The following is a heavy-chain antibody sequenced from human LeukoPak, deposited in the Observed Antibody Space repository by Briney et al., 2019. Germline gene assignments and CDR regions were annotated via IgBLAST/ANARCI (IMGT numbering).Heavy chain of an antibody. CDR1: GGSFSGYY. D-gene: IGHD1-14*01. J-gene: IGHJ5*02. CDR3: ARTPVTRGWFDP. V-gene: IGHV4-34*01. CDR2: INHSGST. Sequence: SETLSLTCAVYGGSFSGYYWSWIRQPPGKGLEGIGEINHSGSTNYNPSLKSRVTISVDTSKNQFSLKLSSVTAADTAVYYCARTPVTRGWFDPWGQGTLVTVSS.